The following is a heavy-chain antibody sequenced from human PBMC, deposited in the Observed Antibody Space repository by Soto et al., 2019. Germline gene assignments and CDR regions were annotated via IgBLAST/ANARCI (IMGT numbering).Heavy chain of an antibody. CDR1: GYSFTSYW. D-gene: IGHD3-22*01. CDR2: IYPGDSDT. J-gene: IGHJ3*02. CDR3: ARHEVTTYYYDSSDAFDI. Sequence: HGESLKISCKGSGYSFTSYWIGWVRQMPGKGLEWMGIIYPGDSDTRYSPSFQGQVTISADKSISTAYLQWSSLKASDTAMYYCARHEVTTYYYDSSDAFDIWGQGTMVTVSS. V-gene: IGHV5-51*01.